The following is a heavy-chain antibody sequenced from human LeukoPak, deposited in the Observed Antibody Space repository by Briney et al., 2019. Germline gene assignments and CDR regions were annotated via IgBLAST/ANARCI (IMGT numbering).Heavy chain of an antibody. Sequence: SETLSLTSTVSGGSISSGSYYWSWIRQPAGKGLEWIGRIYTSGSTNYNPSLKSRVTISVDTSKNQFSLKLRSVTAADTAVYYCARVDPIAALDYWGQGTLVTVSS. CDR2: IYTSGST. J-gene: IGHJ4*02. D-gene: IGHD6-6*01. CDR3: ARVDPIAALDY. CDR1: GGSISSGSYY. V-gene: IGHV4-61*02.